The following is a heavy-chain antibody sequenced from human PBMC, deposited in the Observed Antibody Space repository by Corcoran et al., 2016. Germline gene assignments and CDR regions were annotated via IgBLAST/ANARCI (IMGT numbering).Heavy chain of an antibody. Sequence: QVQLVESGGGVVQPGRSLRLSCAASGFTFSSYGMHWVRQAPGKGLEWVAVISYDGSNKYYADSVKGRFTISRDNSKNTLYLQMNSLRAEATAVYYCADGGIRFLEGGGMDVWGQGTTVTVSS. CDR1: GFTFSSYG. CDR3: ADGGIRFLEGGGMDV. D-gene: IGHD3-3*01. V-gene: IGHV3-30*03. CDR2: ISYDGSNK. J-gene: IGHJ6*02.